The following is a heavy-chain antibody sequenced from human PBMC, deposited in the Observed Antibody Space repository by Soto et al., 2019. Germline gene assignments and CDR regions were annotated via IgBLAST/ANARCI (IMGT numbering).Heavy chain of an antibody. D-gene: IGHD6-6*01. CDR1: GYSFTSYW. V-gene: IGHV5-51*01. CDR2: IYPGDSDT. J-gene: IGHJ6*02. CDR3: ASQARAGSSYAYYYYGMDV. Sequence: GESLKISFKGSGYSFTSYWIGWVRQMPGKVLEWMGIIYPGDSDTRYSPSFQGQVSRSADKSISTAYLQWSSLKASDTAMYYCASQARAGSSYAYYYYGMDVLGQGTTVTVSS.